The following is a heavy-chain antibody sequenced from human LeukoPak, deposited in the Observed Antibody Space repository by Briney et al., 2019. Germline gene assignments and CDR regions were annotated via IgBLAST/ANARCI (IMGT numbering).Heavy chain of an antibody. CDR1: GGSISSSSYY. CDR2: IYYSGST. D-gene: IGHD6-13*01. CDR3: ARQNFGIAAGGKRGYYYYYMDV. Sequence: SETLSLTCTVSGGSISSSSYYWGWIRQPPGKGLEWIGSIYYSGSTYYNPSLKSRVTISVDTSKNQFSLKLSSVTAADTAVYYCARQNFGIAAGGKRGYYYYYMDVWGKGTTVTVSS. V-gene: IGHV4-39*01. J-gene: IGHJ6*03.